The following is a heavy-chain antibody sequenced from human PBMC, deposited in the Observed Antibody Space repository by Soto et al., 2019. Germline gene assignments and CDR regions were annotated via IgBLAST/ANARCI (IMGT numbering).Heavy chain of an antibody. Sequence: ASVKVSCKASGYTFTSYGISWVRQAPGQGLEWMGWVSAYNGNTNYAQKLQGRVTMTTDTSTSTAYMELRSLRSDDTAVYYCAREQGIAVAGTGDYWGQGTLVTVSS. CDR3: AREQGIAVAGTGDY. D-gene: IGHD6-19*01. V-gene: IGHV1-18*01. CDR2: VSAYNGNT. CDR1: GYTFTSYG. J-gene: IGHJ4*02.